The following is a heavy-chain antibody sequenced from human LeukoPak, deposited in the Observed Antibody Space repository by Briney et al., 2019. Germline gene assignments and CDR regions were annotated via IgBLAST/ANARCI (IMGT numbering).Heavy chain of an antibody. CDR2: IYYSGST. V-gene: IGHV4-59*08. Sequence: SETLSLTCTVSGGSISSYYWSWIRQPPGKGLEWIGYIYYSGSTNYNPSLKGRVTISVDTSKNQFSLKLSSVTAADTAVYYCARYSGYEHDYGDYEYFDYWGQGTLVTVSS. J-gene: IGHJ4*02. CDR1: GGSISSYY. CDR3: ARYSGYEHDYGDYEYFDY. D-gene: IGHD4-17*01.